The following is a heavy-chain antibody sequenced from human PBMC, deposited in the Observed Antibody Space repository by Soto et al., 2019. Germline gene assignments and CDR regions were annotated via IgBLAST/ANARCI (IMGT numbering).Heavy chain of an antibody. Sequence: GGSLRLSCAASGFTFSSYAMSWVRQAPGKGLEWVSAISGSGGSTYYADSVKGRFTISRDNSKNSLYLQMNSLRAEDTAVYYCARDSTSSGFFDYWGQGTLVTVSS. J-gene: IGHJ4*02. V-gene: IGHV3-23*01. D-gene: IGHD6-6*01. CDR1: GFTFSSYA. CDR2: ISGSGGST. CDR3: ARDSTSSGFFDY.